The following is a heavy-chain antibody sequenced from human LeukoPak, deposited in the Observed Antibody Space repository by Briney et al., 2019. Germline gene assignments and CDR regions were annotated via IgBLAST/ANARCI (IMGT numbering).Heavy chain of an antibody. J-gene: IGHJ6*03. Sequence: ASVKVSCKVSGYTLTELSMHWVRQAPGKGLEWMGGFDPEDGETIYAQKFQGRVTMTEDTSTDTAYMELSSLRSEDTAVYYCARDARGAYCSSTSCHYYYYMDVWGKGTTVTVSS. CDR1: GYTLTELS. D-gene: IGHD2-2*01. CDR2: FDPEDGET. CDR3: ARDARGAYCSSTSCHYYYYMDV. V-gene: IGHV1-24*01.